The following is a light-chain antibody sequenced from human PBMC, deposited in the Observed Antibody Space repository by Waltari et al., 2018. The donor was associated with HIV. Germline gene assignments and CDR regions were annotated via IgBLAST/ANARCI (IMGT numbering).Light chain of an antibody. Sequence: EIVFTQSPATMSLSPGETPTLSCRASQSVGSYLAWYQQKPGRAPRLLIYDAINRATGIPARFSGSGSGTDFTLTISSLEPEDFAVYYCQQRSDSPPSTFGGGTKVEI. CDR1: QSVGSY. V-gene: IGKV3-11*01. CDR2: DAI. CDR3: QQRSDSPPST. J-gene: IGKJ4*01.